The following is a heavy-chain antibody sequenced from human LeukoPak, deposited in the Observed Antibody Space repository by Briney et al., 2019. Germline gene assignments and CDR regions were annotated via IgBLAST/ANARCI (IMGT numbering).Heavy chain of an antibody. V-gene: IGHV3-53*01. D-gene: IGHD6-13*01. CDR1: GFTVNSNY. J-gene: IGHJ4*02. CDR2: LYNTGNT. CDR3: ARLTADGRLYFVD. Sequence: GGSLRLSCAASGFTVNSNYLSWVRQAPGKGLEWVSTLYNTGNTYYANSVKGRFSISRDSPKNTLFLQMNSLRAEDTAVYYCARLTADGRLYFVDWGPGTLVTVSS.